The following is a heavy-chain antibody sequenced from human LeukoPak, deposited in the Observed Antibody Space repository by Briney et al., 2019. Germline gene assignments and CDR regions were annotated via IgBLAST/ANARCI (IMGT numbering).Heavy chain of an antibody. J-gene: IGHJ4*02. CDR3: AKISLHDYGDYADY. CDR1: GFTFTDYA. V-gene: IGHV3-23*01. CDR2: ISGSGGST. Sequence: GGSLRLSCATSGFTFTDYAMSWVRQAPGKGLEWVSAISGSGGSTYYADSVKGRFTISRDNSKNTLYLQMNSLRAEDTAVYYCAKISLHDYGDYADYWGQGTLVTVSS. D-gene: IGHD4-17*01.